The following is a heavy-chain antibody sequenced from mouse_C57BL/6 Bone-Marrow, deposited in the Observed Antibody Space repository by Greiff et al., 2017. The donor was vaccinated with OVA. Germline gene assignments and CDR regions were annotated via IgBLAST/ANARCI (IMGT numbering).Heavy chain of an antibody. CDR1: GYTFTDYE. D-gene: IGHD1-1*01. V-gene: IGHV1-15*01. J-gene: IGHJ2*01. Sequence: VKVVESGAELVRPGASVTLSCKASGYTFTDYEMHWVKQTPVHGLEWIGAIDPETGGTAYNQKFKGKAILTADKSSSTAYMELRSLTSEDSAVYYCRDYYGSSLDYWGQGTTLTVSS. CDR3: RDYYGSSLDY. CDR2: IDPETGGT.